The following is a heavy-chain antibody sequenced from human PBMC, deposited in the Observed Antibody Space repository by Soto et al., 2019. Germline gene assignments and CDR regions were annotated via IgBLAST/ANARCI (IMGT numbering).Heavy chain of an antibody. V-gene: IGHV4-30-4*01. J-gene: IGHJ6*02. CDR2: IYYGGST. CDR1: GGSISSGDYY. Sequence: QVQLQESGPGLVKPSQTLSLTCTVSGGSISSGDYYWSWIRQPPGKGLEWIGYIYYGGSTYYNPSRNSRVTIPEDTSRNQFSLKLSSVTAADTAVDYCARGEGDGDYGMDVWGQGPTVTGSS. CDR3: ARGEGDGDYGMDV. D-gene: IGHD4-17*01.